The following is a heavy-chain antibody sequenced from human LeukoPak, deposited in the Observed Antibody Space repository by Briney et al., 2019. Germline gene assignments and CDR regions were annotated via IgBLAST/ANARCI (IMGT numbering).Heavy chain of an antibody. Sequence: GASVKVSCKASGYTFTSYYMHWVRPAPGQGLEWMGIVNPSGGSTSYAQKFQGRVTMTRDTSTSTVYMERSSLRSEDTAVYYCARGGYCTNGVCPLRHWYFDLWGRGTLVTVS. D-gene: IGHD2-8*01. CDR3: ARGGYCTNGVCPLRHWYFDL. CDR2: VNPSGGST. CDR1: GYTFTSYY. V-gene: IGHV1-46*01. J-gene: IGHJ2*01.